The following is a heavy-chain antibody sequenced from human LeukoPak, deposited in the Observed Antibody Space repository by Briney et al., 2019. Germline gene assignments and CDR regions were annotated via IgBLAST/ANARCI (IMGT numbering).Heavy chain of an antibody. D-gene: IGHD1-26*01. CDR1: GYTFTSYD. J-gene: IGHJ4*02. CDR2: MNPNSGYT. Sequence: ASVKVSCKASGYTFTSYDINWVRQATGQGLEWMGWMNPNSGYTGYAQKFQGRVTMTRNTSISTAYMELSSLRAVDTAVYYCARDGGSYLFDYWGQGTLVTVSS. V-gene: IGHV1-8*01. CDR3: ARDGGSYLFDY.